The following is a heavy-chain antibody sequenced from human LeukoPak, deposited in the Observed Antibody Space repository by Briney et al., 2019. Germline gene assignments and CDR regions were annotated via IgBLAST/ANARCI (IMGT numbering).Heavy chain of an antibody. V-gene: IGHV3-23*01. CDR2: ISGGGSST. D-gene: IGHD5-18*01. Sequence: GGSLRLSCAASGFTFSTYAMTWVRQAPGKGLDWVSAISGGGSSTYYADSVKGRFTISRDNSKNTLYLQMNSLRAEDTAVYYCASARGSNYGSLGDWGQGTLVTVTS. CDR3: ASARGSNYGSLGD. J-gene: IGHJ4*02. CDR1: GFTFSTYA.